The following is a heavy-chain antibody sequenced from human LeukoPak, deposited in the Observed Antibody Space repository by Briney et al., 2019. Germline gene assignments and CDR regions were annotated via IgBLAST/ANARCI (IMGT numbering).Heavy chain of an antibody. V-gene: IGHV1-8*01. CDR1: GYTFTSYD. J-gene: IGHJ5*02. Sequence: ASVKVSCKASGYTFTSYDINWVRQATGQGLEWMGWMNPNSGNTGYAQKFQGRVTMTEDTSTDTAYMELSSLRSEDTAVYYCATGNYNWNYKFNRFDPWGQETLVTVSS. D-gene: IGHD1-7*01. CDR3: ATGNYNWNYKFNRFDP. CDR2: MNPNSGNT.